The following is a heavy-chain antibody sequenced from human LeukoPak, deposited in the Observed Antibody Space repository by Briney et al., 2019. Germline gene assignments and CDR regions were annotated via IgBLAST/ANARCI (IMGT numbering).Heavy chain of an antibody. V-gene: IGHV4-59*01. CDR2: IYYSGST. Sequence: SETLSLTCTVSGGSISSYYWSWIRQPPGKGLEWIGYIYYSGSTNYNPSLKSRVTISVDTSKNQFSLKLSSVTAADTAVYYCARVRARLGPNDAFDIWGQGTMVTVSS. CDR3: ARVRARLGPNDAFDI. J-gene: IGHJ3*02. CDR1: GGSISSYY. D-gene: IGHD6-19*01.